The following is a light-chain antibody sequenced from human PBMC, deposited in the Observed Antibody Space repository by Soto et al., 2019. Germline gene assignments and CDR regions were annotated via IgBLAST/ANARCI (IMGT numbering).Light chain of an antibody. CDR3: HQSYSTPLT. CDR2: AAS. CDR1: QSVSNY. J-gene: IGKJ3*01. Sequence: QMTQSPSSLSASVGDRVTITCRASQSVSNYLNWYQQKPGKAPKLLIYAASSLQSGVPSRFSANESGTDFTLTISSLQPEDFATYYCHQSYSTPLTFGPGTKVDIK. V-gene: IGKV1-39*01.